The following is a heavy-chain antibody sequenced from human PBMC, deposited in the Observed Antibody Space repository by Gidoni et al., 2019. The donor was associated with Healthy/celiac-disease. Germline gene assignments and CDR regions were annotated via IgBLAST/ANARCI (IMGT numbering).Heavy chain of an antibody. V-gene: IGHV1-69*04. Sequence: QVQLVQSGAEVKTPGSSVKVSCKASGGTFSSYAISWVRQAPGQGLEWMGRIIHILGIANYEQKFQGRVTITADKSTSTAYMELSSLRSEDTAVYYCAREGDYYGSGSPNWFDPWGQGTLVTVSS. CDR3: AREGDYYGSGSPNWFDP. D-gene: IGHD3-10*01. CDR1: GGTFSSYA. CDR2: IIHILGIA. J-gene: IGHJ5*02.